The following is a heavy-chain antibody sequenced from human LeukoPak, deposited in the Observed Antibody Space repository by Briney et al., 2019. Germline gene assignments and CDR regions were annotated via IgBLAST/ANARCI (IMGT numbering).Heavy chain of an antibody. CDR3: ARDKLIAAAGTVAYYGMDI. CDR2: IYYSGST. Sequence: SETLSLTCTVSGVSISSHYWNWLRQPPGKGLEWVGYIYYSGSTNYNPSLKSRVTISLDTSKNQFSLKLSSVTAADTAVYYCARDKLIAAAGTVAYYGMDIWGQGTTVIVSS. J-gene: IGHJ6*02. V-gene: IGHV4-59*11. CDR1: GVSISSHY. D-gene: IGHD6-13*01.